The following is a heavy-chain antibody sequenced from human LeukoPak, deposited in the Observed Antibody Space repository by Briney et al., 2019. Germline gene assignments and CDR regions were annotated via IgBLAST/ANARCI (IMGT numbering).Heavy chain of an antibody. V-gene: IGHV4-4*07. Sequence: SETLSLTCTVSGGSISYFFWSWVRQPAGKGLEWIGRIYTSGSTNYNPSLKSRVTMSIDTSKNQFSLKLSSVTAADTAVYYCAHSYGSGSYYKKDAFDIWGQGTMVTVSS. J-gene: IGHJ3*02. CDR2: IYTSGST. CDR1: GGSISYFF. CDR3: AHSYGSGSYYKKDAFDI. D-gene: IGHD3-10*01.